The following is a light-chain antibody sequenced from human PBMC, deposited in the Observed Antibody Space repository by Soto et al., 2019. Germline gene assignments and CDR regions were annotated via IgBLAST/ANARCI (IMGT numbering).Light chain of an antibody. J-gene: IGKJ1*01. CDR2: DAS. Sequence: ETVMTQSPATLSVSPGDRATLSCRASQSVSNFLAWYQQKPGQAPRLLIYDASNRATGIPARFSGSGFGTDFTLTISSLEPEDFAVYYCHQRNKWRTFGRGTKVDIK. V-gene: IGKV3-11*01. CDR1: QSVSNF. CDR3: HQRNKWRT.